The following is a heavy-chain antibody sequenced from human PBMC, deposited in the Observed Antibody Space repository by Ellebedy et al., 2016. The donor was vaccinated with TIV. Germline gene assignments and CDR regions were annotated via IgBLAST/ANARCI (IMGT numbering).Heavy chain of an antibody. Sequence: GESLKISCAASGFTFSSYAMSWVRQAPGKGLEWVSTITGSGSRTDYADSVKGRFTMSRDNSKNTLYLQMNSLRAEDTAVYYCAKSSVAATACFDHWGQGTLVTVSS. CDR1: GFTFSSYA. CDR3: AKSSVAATACFDH. J-gene: IGHJ4*02. CDR2: ITGSGSRT. V-gene: IGHV3-23*01. D-gene: IGHD6-13*01.